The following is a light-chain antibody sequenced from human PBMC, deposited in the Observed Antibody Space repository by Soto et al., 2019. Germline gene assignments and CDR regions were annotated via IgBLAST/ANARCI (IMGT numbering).Light chain of an antibody. V-gene: IGLV2-11*01. CDR3: CSYAGSKTLI. Sequence: QSALTQPRSVSGSPGQSVTISCTGTSSDVGAYNYVSWYQQYPDKVPKVIIYDVHQRPSGVPDRFSGSKSANTASLTISGLQPEYEADYYCCSYAGSKTLILGGGTKLTVL. CDR1: SSDVGAYNY. CDR2: DVH. J-gene: IGLJ2*01.